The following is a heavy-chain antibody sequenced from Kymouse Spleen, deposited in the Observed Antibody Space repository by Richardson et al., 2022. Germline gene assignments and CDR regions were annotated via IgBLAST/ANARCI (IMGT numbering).Heavy chain of an antibody. V-gene: IGHV3-21*03. D-gene: IGHD3-9*01. Sequence: EVQLVESGGGLVKPGGSLRLSCAASGFTFSSYSMNWVRQAPGKGLEWVSSISSSSSYIYYADSVKGRFTISRDNAKNSLYLQMNSLRAEDTAVYYCARDDILTGYYTPYYYYYGMDVWGQGTTVTVSS. CDR2: ISSSSSYI. CDR1: GFTFSSYS. J-gene: IGHJ6*02. CDR3: ARDDILTGYYTPYYYYYGMDV.